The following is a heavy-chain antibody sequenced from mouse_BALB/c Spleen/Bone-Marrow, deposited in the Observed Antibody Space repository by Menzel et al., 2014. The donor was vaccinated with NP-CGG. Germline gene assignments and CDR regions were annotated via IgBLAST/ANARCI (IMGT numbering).Heavy chain of an antibody. Sequence: QVQLQQSGPGLVAPSQSLSITCTVSGFSLTSYGVNWVRQPPGKGLEWLGVIWAGGSTNYNSALMSRMSIRKDNSKSQVFLKMDSLQTDDTAMYYCARNYGSSYFDYWGQGTTLTVSS. V-gene: IGHV2-9*02. CDR2: IWAGGST. CDR3: ARNYGSSYFDY. CDR1: GFSLTSYG. J-gene: IGHJ2*01. D-gene: IGHD1-1*01.